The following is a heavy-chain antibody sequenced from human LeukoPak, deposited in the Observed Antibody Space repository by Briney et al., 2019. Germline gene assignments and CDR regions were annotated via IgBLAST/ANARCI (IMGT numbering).Heavy chain of an antibody. Sequence: SGGSLRLSCSASGFTFSYYAMHWVRQAPGQGLAYVSAISSNGGSTYYADSVKGRFTVSRDNSKNTLYLQMSSLRAEDTAVYYCVRTYGYCSSTSCYVFDYWGQGTLVTVSS. V-gene: IGHV3-64D*09. D-gene: IGHD2-2*01. CDR2: ISSNGGST. J-gene: IGHJ4*02. CDR3: VRTYGYCSSTSCYVFDY. CDR1: GFTFSYYA.